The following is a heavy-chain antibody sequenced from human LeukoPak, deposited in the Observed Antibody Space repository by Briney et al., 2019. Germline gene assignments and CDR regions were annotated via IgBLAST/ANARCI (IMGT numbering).Heavy chain of an antibody. CDR1: GFTFSSYA. CDR2: ISGSGGSP. V-gene: IGHV3-23*01. Sequence: GGSLRLSCAASGFTFSSYAMSWVRQAPGKGLEWLSDISGSGGSPYYADSVKGRFTISRDNSKNTLYLQMSSLRTEDTAMFYCTKARDFWTRRFFDYWGQGTLVTVFS. D-gene: IGHD3/OR15-3a*01. CDR3: TKARDFWTRRFFDY. J-gene: IGHJ4*02.